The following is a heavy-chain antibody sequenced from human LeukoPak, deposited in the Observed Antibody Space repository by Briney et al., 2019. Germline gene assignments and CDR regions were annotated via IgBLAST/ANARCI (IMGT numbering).Heavy chain of an antibody. CDR3: ARGSSWYNWFDP. CDR2: KNPNSGNT. CDR1: GYTFTSYD. J-gene: IGHJ5*02. Sequence: ASVKVSCKASGYTFTSYDINWVRQATGQGLEWMGWKNPNSGNTGYAQKFQGRVTITRNTSISTAYMELSSLRSEDTAVYCCARGSSWYNWFDPWGQGTLATVSS. V-gene: IGHV1-8*03. D-gene: IGHD6-13*01.